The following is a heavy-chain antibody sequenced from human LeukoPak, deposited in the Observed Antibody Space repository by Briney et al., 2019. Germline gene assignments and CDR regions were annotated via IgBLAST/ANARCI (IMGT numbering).Heavy chain of an antibody. CDR2: IYHSGST. V-gene: IGHV4-4*02. CDR1: GGSISSSNW. D-gene: IGHD2-2*01. CDR3: ARVWDIVVVPTAMWGSFDY. J-gene: IGHJ4*02. Sequence: SGTLSLTCAVSGGSISSSNWWSWVRQPPGKGLEWIGEIYHSGSTNYNPSLKSRVTISVDKSKNQFSLKLTSVTAADTAVYYCARVWDIVVVPTAMWGSFDYWGQGTLVTVSS.